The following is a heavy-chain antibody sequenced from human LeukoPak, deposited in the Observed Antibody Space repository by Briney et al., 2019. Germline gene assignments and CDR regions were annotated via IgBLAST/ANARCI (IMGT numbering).Heavy chain of an antibody. V-gene: IGHV7-4-1*02. D-gene: IGHD3-16*02. Sequence: ASVKVSCKASGYSFTNYAMNWVRQAPGQGLEWMGWIHPSTGNPTYAQGFTGRFVFSLDTSVSTTYLQISSLRAEDTAVYFCARAFQSLGGLSLPDYWGQGTLLTVSS. CDR3: ARAFQSLGGLSLPDY. J-gene: IGHJ4*02. CDR1: GYSFTNYA. CDR2: IHPSTGNP.